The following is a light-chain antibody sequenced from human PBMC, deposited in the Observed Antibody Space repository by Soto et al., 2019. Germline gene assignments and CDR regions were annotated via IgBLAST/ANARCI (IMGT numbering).Light chain of an antibody. CDR3: QQYNNWPPIS. J-gene: IGKJ5*01. Sequence: EIVMTQSPVTLSVSPGERATLSCRASQSVSSDLAWYQQKPGQAPRLLIYGAFNRATGVPVRFSGSGSGTEFTPTISSLQSEDSAVYYCQQYNNWPPISFGQGARREIK. CDR2: GAF. CDR1: QSVSSD. V-gene: IGKV3-15*01.